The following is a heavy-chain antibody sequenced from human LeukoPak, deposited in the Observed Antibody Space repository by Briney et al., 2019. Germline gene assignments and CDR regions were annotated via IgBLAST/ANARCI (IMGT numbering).Heavy chain of an antibody. V-gene: IGHV3-13*01. D-gene: IGHD6-19*01. Sequence: GGSLRLSCAASGFTFSSYDMHWDRQAAGKGLEWVSAIGTAGDTYYPGSVKGRFTISRENAKNSLYLQMNSLRAEDTAVYYCARVRAVAGYFDHWGQGTLVTVSS. J-gene: IGHJ4*02. CDR3: ARVRAVAGYFDH. CDR1: GFTFSSYD. CDR2: IGTAGDT.